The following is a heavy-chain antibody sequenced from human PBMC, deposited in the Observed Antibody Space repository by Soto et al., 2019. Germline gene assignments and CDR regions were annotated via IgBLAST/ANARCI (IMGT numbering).Heavy chain of an antibody. CDR3: AKALYYYYYMDV. Sequence: PGGSLRLSCAASGFSFSSYAMSWVRQAPGKGLEWVSAISGSGGSTYYADSVKGRFTISRDNSKNTLYLQMNSLRAEDTAVYYCAKALYYYYYMDVWGKGTTVTVSS. V-gene: IGHV3-23*01. CDR2: ISGSGGST. CDR1: GFSFSSYA. J-gene: IGHJ6*03.